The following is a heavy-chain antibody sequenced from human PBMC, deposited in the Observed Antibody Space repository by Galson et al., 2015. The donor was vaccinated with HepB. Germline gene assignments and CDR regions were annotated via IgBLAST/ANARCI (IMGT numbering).Heavy chain of an antibody. CDR3: ARDTSGHFWEFHY. Sequence: SETLSLTCTVSGDSIRGYYWSWIRQPPGKGLEWIGYIYYSGSTNYNPSLKSRLSVSVDTSKNQFSLKLSSVTAADTAIYYCARDTSGHFWEFHYWGQGTLVTVSS. J-gene: IGHJ4*02. D-gene: IGHD3-22*01. CDR2: IYYSGST. CDR1: GDSIRGYY. V-gene: IGHV4-59*01.